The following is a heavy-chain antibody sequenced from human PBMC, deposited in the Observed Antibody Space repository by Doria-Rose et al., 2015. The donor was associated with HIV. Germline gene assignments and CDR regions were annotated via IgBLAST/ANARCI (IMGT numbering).Heavy chain of an antibody. D-gene: IGHD1-20*01. CDR3: ARDGFNWNHGDYFDY. V-gene: IGHV3-21*01. CDR1: GFTFSSYS. CDR2: ISSSSSYI. J-gene: IGHJ4*02. Sequence: VQLVESGGGLVKPGGSLRLSCAASGFTFSSYSMNWVRQAPGKGLEWVSSISSSSSYIYYADSVKGRFTISRDNAKNSLYLQMNSLRAEDTAVYYCARDGFNWNHGDYFDYWGQGTLVTVSS.